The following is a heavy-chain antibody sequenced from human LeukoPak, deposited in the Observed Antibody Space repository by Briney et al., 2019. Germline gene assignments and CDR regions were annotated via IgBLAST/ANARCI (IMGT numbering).Heavy chain of an antibody. CDR2: INHSGST. CDR1: GGSFSGYY. Sequence: SETLSLTCAVYGGSFSGYYWSWIRQPPGKGLEWIGEINHSGSTNYNPSLKSRVTISVDTSKNQFSLKLSSVTAADTAVYYCASYDSSGSIRWGQGTLVTVSS. D-gene: IGHD3-22*01. V-gene: IGHV4-34*01. J-gene: IGHJ4*02. CDR3: ASYDSSGSIR.